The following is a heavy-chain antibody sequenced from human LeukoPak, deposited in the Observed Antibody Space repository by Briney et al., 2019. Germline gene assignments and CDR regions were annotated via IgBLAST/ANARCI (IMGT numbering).Heavy chain of an antibody. D-gene: IGHD6-19*01. J-gene: IGHJ4*02. V-gene: IGHV1-2*04. CDR1: GYTFTGYY. CDR3: ARDLDIAVAGISPFDY. Sequence: ASVKVSCKASGYTFTGYYMHWVRQAPGQGLEWMGWINPNSGGTNYAQKFQGWVTMTRDTSISTAYMELRSLRSDDTAVYYCARDLDIAVAGISPFDYWGQGTLVTVSS. CDR2: INPNSGGT.